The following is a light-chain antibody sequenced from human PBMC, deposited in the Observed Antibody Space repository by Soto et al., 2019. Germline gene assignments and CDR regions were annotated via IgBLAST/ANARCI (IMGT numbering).Light chain of an antibody. CDR2: EVN. CDR1: SSDVGGYDY. CDR3: SSYVGSNSLV. V-gene: IGLV2-8*01. J-gene: IGLJ2*01. Sequence: QSALTQPPSASGSPGQSVTISCTGTSSDVGGYDYVSWYQQHPGKAPKLMMYEVNKRPSGVPDRFSGSKSGNTASLTVSGLQAEDEADYYCSSYVGSNSLVFGGGTQLTVL.